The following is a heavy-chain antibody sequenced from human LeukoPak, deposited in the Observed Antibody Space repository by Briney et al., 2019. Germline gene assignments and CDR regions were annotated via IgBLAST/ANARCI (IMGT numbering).Heavy chain of an antibody. Sequence: GGSLRLSCAASAFIISDNFMNWVGQAPGKGLEWVSVIYRDGSTYYADSVKGRFTISRDNSKNTLYLQMNSLSAEDTAVYYCARDSSGTQVFDLWGPGTLVTVSS. V-gene: IGHV3-53*01. J-gene: IGHJ4*02. CDR2: IYRDGST. CDR3: ARDSSGTQVFDL. D-gene: IGHD6-19*01. CDR1: AFIISDNF.